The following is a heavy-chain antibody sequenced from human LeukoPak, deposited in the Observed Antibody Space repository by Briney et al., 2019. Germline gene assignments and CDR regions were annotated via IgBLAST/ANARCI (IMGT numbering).Heavy chain of an antibody. V-gene: IGHV3-30-3*01. CDR2: ISYDGSNK. CDR3: AKAGRYCSGGSCYVS. J-gene: IGHJ5*02. CDR1: GFTFSSYA. Sequence: GGSLRLSCAASGFTFSSYAMHWVRQAPGKGLEWVAVISYDGSNKYYADSVKGRFTISRDNSKNTLYLQMNSLRTDDTALYYCAKAGRYCSGGSCYVSWGQGTLVTVSS. D-gene: IGHD2-15*01.